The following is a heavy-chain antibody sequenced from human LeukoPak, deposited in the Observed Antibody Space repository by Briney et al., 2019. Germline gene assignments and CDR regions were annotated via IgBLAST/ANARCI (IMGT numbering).Heavy chain of an antibody. CDR2: IYYSGST. J-gene: IGHJ6*03. CDR3: ARDGRAAPDYYYYYMDV. CDR1: GFTVSSNS. V-gene: IGHV4-59*02. Sequence: TGGSLRLSCTVSGFTVSSNSMSWVRQPPGKGLEWIGYIYYSGSTNYNPSLKSRVTISVDTSKNQFSLKLSSVTAADTAVYYCARDGRAAPDYYYYYMDVWGKGTTVTVSS. D-gene: IGHD6-13*01.